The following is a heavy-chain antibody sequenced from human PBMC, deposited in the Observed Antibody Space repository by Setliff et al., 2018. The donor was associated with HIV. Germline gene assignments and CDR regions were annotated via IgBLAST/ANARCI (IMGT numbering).Heavy chain of an antibody. CDR2: RYYSGST. Sequence: PSETLSLTCTVSGASISSSTDYGGWIRQSPGKGLEWIGSRYYSGSTYYNPCLQRRVTISVDTSKNPFSLTLSSVTAADTAVYYCARGYSDGSGPYTSHWCDPWGQGTPVTVSS. V-gene: IGHV4-39*07. CDR3: ARGYSDGSGPYTSHWCDP. D-gene: IGHD3-10*01. CDR1: GASISSSTDY. J-gene: IGHJ5*02.